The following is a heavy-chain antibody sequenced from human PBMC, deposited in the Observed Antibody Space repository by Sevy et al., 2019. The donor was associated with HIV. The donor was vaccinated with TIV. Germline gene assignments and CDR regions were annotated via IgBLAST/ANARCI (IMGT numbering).Heavy chain of an antibody. D-gene: IGHD6-13*01. J-gene: IGHJ6*03. Sequence: GGSLRLSCAASGFTFSSYSINWVRQAPGKGLEWVSSISSSSSYIYYADSVKGRFTISRDNAKNSLYLQMNSLRAEDTAVYYCARASAAADGYYDYYMDVWGKGTTVTVSS. CDR2: ISSSSSYI. CDR3: ARASAAADGYYDYYMDV. CDR1: GFTFSSYS. V-gene: IGHV3-21*03.